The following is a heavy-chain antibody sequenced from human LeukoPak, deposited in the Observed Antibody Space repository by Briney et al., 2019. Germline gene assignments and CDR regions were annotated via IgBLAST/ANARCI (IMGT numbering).Heavy chain of an antibody. V-gene: IGHV4-34*01. J-gene: IGHJ4*02. Sequence: PSETLSLTCAVYGGSFSGYYWSWIRQPPGKGLEWIGEINHSGSTNYNPSLKNRVTISVDTSKNQFSLKLSSVTAADTAVYYCAGHHPRNTVDFWGQGTLVTVSS. D-gene: IGHD2-8*02. CDR1: GGSFSGYY. CDR3: AGHHPRNTVDF. CDR2: INHSGST.